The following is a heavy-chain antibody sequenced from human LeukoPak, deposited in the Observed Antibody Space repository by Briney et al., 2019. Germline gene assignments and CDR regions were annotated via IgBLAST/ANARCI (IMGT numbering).Heavy chain of an antibody. V-gene: IGHV4-59*01. CDR2: IYYSGST. J-gene: IGHJ4*01. CDR1: GGSISSYY. CDR3: ARVPHSRGGSPYFDY. Sequence: SETLSLTCTVSGGSISSYYWSWIRQPPGKGLEWIGYIYYSGSTNYNPSLKSRVTISVDTSKNQFSLKLSSVTAADTAVYYCARVPHSRGGSPYFDYGAKEPWVTVPS. D-gene: IGHD6-19*01.